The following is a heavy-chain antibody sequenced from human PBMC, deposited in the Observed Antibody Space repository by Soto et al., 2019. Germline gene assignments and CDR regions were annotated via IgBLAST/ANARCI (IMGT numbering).Heavy chain of an antibody. Sequence: PGGSLRLSCAASGFTFSSYSMNWVRQAPGKGLEWVSYISSSSSTIYYADPVKGRFTISRDNAKNSLYLQMNSLRAEDTAVYYCARDLGSSWYPEYFQHWGQGTLVTVSS. CDR3: ARDLGSSWYPEYFQH. CDR2: ISSSSSTI. V-gene: IGHV3-48*01. J-gene: IGHJ1*01. D-gene: IGHD6-13*01. CDR1: GFTFSSYS.